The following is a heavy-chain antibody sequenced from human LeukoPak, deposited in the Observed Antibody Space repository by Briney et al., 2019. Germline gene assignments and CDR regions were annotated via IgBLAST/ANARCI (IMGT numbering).Heavy chain of an antibody. D-gene: IGHD3-16*01. CDR1: GFTFSNAW. J-gene: IGHJ4*02. CDR3: ARDMKGSLDY. Sequence: SGGSLRLSCAASGFTFSNAWMAWVRQAPGKGLEWVANINQDGSTKQYVDSVRGRFTISRDNAKNSLYLQMNSLRAEDTGLYHCARDMKGSLDYWGQGTLVTASS. CDR2: INQDGSTK. V-gene: IGHV3-7*01.